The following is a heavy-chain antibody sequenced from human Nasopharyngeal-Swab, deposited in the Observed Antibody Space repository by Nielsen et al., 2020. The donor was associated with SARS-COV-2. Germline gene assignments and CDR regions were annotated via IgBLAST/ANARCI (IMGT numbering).Heavy chain of an antibody. J-gene: IGHJ4*02. V-gene: IGHV6-1*01. CDR1: GVRVASNRAA. CDR3: ARGSHKSGWF. CDR2: ESYRSTWYL. Sequence: SQTLSLTCVISGVRVASNRAAWHCLRPSPSRGLDFLGRESYRSTWYLDYAFSVQGRISINPDTTKNLFSLHLNSVTLADTAVYYCARGSHKSGWFWGRGTLVTVSS. D-gene: IGHD6-19*01.